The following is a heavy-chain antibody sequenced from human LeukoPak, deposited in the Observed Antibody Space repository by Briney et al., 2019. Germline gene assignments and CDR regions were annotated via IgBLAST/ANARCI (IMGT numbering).Heavy chain of an antibody. CDR2: ITSSSTYT. CDR3: AKGRRAPLVGTITKSWIDY. CDR1: GFSFSSYN. Sequence: PGGSLRLSCAASGFSFSSYNMNWVRLTPGKGLEWVSSITSSSTYTFYADSVKGRFTISRDNAKNSLDLEMNGLRDEDTAVYYCAKGRRAPLVGTITKSWIDYWGQGTLVTVSS. V-gene: IGHV3-21*01. J-gene: IGHJ4*02. D-gene: IGHD1-7*01.